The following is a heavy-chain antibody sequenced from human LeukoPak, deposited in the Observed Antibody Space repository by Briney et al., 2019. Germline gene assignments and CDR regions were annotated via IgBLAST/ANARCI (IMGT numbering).Heavy chain of an antibody. D-gene: IGHD3-3*01. Sequence: PGGSLRLSCAASGFTFNSYSMHWVCQAPGKGLEWVAVISYDGANIKYVDSVKGRFTISRDDSKNALYLQMNSLRAEDTAVYYCVKDADYDFWTYYYMDVWGKGTTVTVSS. CDR2: ISYDGANI. CDR3: VKDADYDFWTYYYMDV. J-gene: IGHJ6*03. CDR1: GFTFNSYS. V-gene: IGHV3-30*01.